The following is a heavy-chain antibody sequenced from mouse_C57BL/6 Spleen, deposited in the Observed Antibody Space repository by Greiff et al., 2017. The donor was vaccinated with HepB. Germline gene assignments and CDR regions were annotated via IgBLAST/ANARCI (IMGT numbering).Heavy chain of an antibody. D-gene: IGHD4-1*01. V-gene: IGHV1-82*01. CDR1: GYAFSSSW. CDR3: ARTGTRRYFDV. Sequence: VQLQESGPELVKPGASVKISCKASGYAFSSSWMNWVKQRPGKGLEWIGRIYPGDGDTNYNGKFKGKATLTADKSSSTAYMQLSSLTSEDSAVYFCARTGTRRYFDVWGTGTTVTVSS. J-gene: IGHJ1*03. CDR2: IYPGDGDT.